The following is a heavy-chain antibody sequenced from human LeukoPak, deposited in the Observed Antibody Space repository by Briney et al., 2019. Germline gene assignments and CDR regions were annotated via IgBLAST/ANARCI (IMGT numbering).Heavy chain of an antibody. Sequence: ASVKVSCKASGYTFTSYGITWVRQAPGQGLEWMGWINPNSGGTNYAQKFQGRVTMTSDTSISTAYMELSSLGSDDTAVYYCGWGIRGYEFDYWGQGTLVTVSS. J-gene: IGHJ4*02. V-gene: IGHV1-2*02. CDR3: GWGIRGYEFDY. CDR1: GYTFTSYG. D-gene: IGHD3-16*01. CDR2: INPNSGGT.